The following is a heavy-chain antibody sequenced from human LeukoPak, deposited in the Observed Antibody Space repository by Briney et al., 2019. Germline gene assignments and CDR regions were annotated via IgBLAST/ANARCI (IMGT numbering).Heavy chain of an antibody. CDR1: GFTFSSYK. J-gene: IGHJ3*02. V-gene: IGHV3-74*01. Sequence: GGSLRLSCAASGFTFSSYKMYWVRHAPGKGLVWVSRLNENGITNYADSAKGRFAISSDNSKSTLFLQMNSLRVDDTAVYYCVRQYISQALYAFDIWGQGTMVTVSS. CDR2: LNENGIT. CDR3: VRQYISQALYAFDI. D-gene: IGHD3-9*01.